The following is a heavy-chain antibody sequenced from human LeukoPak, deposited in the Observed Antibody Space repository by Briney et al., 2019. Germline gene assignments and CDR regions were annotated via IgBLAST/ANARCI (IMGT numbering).Heavy chain of an antibody. D-gene: IGHD1-14*01. V-gene: IGHV3-73*01. J-gene: IGHJ4*02. Sequence: GGSLRLSCAASGFTFSGSAMHWVRQASGKGLEWVGRIRSKANSYATAYAASVKGRFTISRDDSKNTAYLQMNSLKTEDTAVYYCTRLAGTKGGYLDYWGQGTLVTVSS. CDR1: GFTFSGSA. CDR2: IRSKANSYAT. CDR3: TRLAGTKGGYLDY.